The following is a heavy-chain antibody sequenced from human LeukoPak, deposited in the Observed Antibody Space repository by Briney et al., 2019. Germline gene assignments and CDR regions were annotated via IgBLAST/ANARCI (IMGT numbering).Heavy chain of an antibody. CDR3: ARALDSSSSRYQAFEE. CDR2: IKQDESEK. Sequence: GGSLRLSCSASGFTFSNYWMSWVRQAPGTGLEWVANIKQDESEKYYVDSVKGRFTISRDNAKSSLYLQMNSLRAEDTAVYYCARALDSSSSRYQAFEEWGQGTLVTVSS. CDR1: GFTFSNYW. V-gene: IGHV3-7*01. D-gene: IGHD2-2*01. J-gene: IGHJ4*02.